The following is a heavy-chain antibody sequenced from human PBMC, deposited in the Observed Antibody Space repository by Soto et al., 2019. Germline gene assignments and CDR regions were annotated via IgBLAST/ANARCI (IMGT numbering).Heavy chain of an antibody. V-gene: IGHV1-18*01. Sequence: ASVKVSCKASGYTFTSYGISWVRQAPGQGLEWMGWISAYNGNTNYAQKLQGRVTMTTDTSTSTAYMELRSLRSDDTAVYYCARRGAKSYYDFWSGFSDWSDPWGQGTLVTVSS. D-gene: IGHD3-3*01. CDR3: ARRGAKSYYDFWSGFSDWSDP. J-gene: IGHJ5*02. CDR2: ISAYNGNT. CDR1: GYTFTSYG.